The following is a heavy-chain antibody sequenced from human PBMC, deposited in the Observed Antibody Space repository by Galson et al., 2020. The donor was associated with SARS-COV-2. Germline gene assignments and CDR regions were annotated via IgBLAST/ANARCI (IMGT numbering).Heavy chain of an antibody. CDR2: ISPFNGNT. CDR3: ARNYGSGSLFRGAVDI. Sequence: ASVKVSCKSSGYAFTSYGITWVRQAPGQGLEWMAWISPFNGNTNYAQNFRGRVTMTTDTSTSTAYMELRSLRSDDTAVYYCARNYGSGSLFRGAVDIWGQGTMVTVSS. V-gene: IGHV1-18*01. CDR1: GYAFTSYG. J-gene: IGHJ3*02. D-gene: IGHD3-10*01.